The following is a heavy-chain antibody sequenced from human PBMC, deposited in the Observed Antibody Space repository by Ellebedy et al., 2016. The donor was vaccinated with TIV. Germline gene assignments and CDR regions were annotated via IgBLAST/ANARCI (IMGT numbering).Heavy chain of an antibody. CDR1: GFTFSSYG. D-gene: IGHD6-19*01. CDR3: AREDSSGWSDFDY. J-gene: IGHJ4*02. CDR2: IWYDGSNK. Sequence: GESLKISCAASGFTFSSYGMHWVRQAPGKGLERVAVIWYDGSNKYYADSVKGRFTISRDNSKNTLYLQMNSLRAEDTAVYYCAREDSSGWSDFDYWGQGTLVTVSS. V-gene: IGHV3-33*01.